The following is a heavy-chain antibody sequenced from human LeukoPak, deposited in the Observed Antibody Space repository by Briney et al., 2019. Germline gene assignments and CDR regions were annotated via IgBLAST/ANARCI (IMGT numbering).Heavy chain of an antibody. CDR3: AKVGDYGDYALDY. CDR1: GFTFSSYG. CDR2: ISYDGSYK. Sequence: GGSLRLSCAASGFTFSSYGMHWVRQAPGKGLEWVAVISYDGSYKYYADSVKGRFTISRDNSKNTLYLQMNSLRAEDTAVYHCAKVGDYGDYALDYWGQGTLVTVSS. V-gene: IGHV3-30*18. D-gene: IGHD4-17*01. J-gene: IGHJ4*02.